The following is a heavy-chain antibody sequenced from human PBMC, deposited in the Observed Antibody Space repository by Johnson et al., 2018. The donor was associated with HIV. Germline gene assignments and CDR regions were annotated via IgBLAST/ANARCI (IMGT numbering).Heavy chain of an antibody. CDR3: AKDRTGFDAFDI. CDR1: GFTFSNYG. V-gene: IGHV3-74*01. D-gene: IGHD1-1*01. Sequence: EVQLVGSGGGVVQPGRSLRLSCAASGFTFSNYGMHWVRQAPGKGLAWVSRINSDGRSTNYADSVKGRFTISRDNARNSLYLQMNSLRAEDTALYYCAKDRTGFDAFDIWGQGTMVTVSS. J-gene: IGHJ3*02. CDR2: INSDGRST.